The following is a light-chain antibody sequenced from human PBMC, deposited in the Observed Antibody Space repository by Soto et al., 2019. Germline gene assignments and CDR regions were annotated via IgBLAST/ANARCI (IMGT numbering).Light chain of an antibody. CDR3: QQRNIWPPVT. Sequence: EIVLTQSPATLSLSPGERATLSCRASPSVTNYLAWYQQKPGQAPRLVIYGAFNRATGIPARFSGSVSGTDFTLTISSLEPEDFAVYYCQQRNIWPPVTFGQGTRLEI. CDR1: PSVTNY. V-gene: IGKV3-11*01. CDR2: GAF. J-gene: IGKJ5*01.